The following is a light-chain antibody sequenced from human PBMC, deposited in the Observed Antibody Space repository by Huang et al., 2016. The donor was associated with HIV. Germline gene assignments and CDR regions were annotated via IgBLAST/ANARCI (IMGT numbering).Light chain of an antibody. Sequence: EIVMTQSPATLSLSPGERATLSCRASQGISSDVAWYQQKPGQAPRLLIYCAATRATGIPARFSGSGSGTEFTLTISSLQSEDFALYYCQQYTTWPPITFGQGTRLEIK. CDR3: QQYTTWPPIT. J-gene: IGKJ5*01. CDR2: CAA. CDR1: QGISSD. V-gene: IGKV3-15*01.